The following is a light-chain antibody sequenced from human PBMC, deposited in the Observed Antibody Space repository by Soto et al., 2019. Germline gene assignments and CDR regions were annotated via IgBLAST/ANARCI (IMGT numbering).Light chain of an antibody. CDR3: QQYGRSPLT. CDR2: GAA. V-gene: IGKV3-20*01. CDR1: QSVSGSY. Sequence: EIVLTQSPGTLSLSPGERSTLSCMASQSVSGSYLAWYQQKPGVAPRLLIYGAARRATGVPDRFSGSGSGTDIPLNISRLEPEDFAVYYCQQYGRSPLTFGGGT. J-gene: IGKJ4*01.